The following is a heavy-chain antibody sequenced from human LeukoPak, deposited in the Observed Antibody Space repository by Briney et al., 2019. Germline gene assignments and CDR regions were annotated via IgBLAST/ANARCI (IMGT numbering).Heavy chain of an antibody. CDR3: ARDRLAYNWNYMILDP. D-gene: IGHD1-7*01. Sequence: GGSLRLSCAASGFTFSSYSMNWVRQAPGKGLEWVSSISSSSSYIYYADSVKGRFTISRDNAKNSLYLQMNSLRAEDTAVYYCARDRLAYNWNYMILDPWGPGTLVTVSS. V-gene: IGHV3-21*01. CDR1: GFTFSSYS. J-gene: IGHJ5*02. CDR2: ISSSSSYI.